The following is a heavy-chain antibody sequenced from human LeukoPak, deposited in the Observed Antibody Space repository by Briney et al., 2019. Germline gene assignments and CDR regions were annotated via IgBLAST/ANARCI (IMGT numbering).Heavy chain of an antibody. Sequence: SETLSLTCAVYGGSFSGYYWSWIRQPPGKGLEWIGEINHSGSTNYNPSLKSRVTISVDTSKNQCSLKLSSVTAADTAVCYCARDGIVLDYWGQGTLVTVSS. CDR2: INHSGST. CDR3: ARDGIVLDY. V-gene: IGHV4-34*01. J-gene: IGHJ4*02. CDR1: GGSFSGYY. D-gene: IGHD2-8*01.